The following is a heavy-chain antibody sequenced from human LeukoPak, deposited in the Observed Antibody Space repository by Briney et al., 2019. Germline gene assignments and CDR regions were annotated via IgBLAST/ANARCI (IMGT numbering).Heavy chain of an antibody. V-gene: IGHV5-51*01. CDR2: IYPGDSDT. Sequence: GESLKISCKGSGYSFTSYWIGWVRQMPGKGLEWMGIIYPGDSDTRYSPSFQGQVTISADKSISTAYLQWSSLKASDTAMYYCARHSQLLWFGAPYNWFDPWGQGTLVTVSS. CDR1: GYSFTSYW. D-gene: IGHD3-10*01. CDR3: ARHSQLLWFGAPYNWFDP. J-gene: IGHJ5*02.